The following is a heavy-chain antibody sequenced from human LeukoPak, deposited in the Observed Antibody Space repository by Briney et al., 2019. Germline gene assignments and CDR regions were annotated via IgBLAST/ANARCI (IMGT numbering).Heavy chain of an antibody. D-gene: IGHD1-7*01. CDR1: GFTFSSYA. V-gene: IGHV3-23*01. CDR3: AKMGITGTTYALILWY. J-gene: IGHJ4*02. CDR2: ISGSGGST. Sequence: PGGSLRLSCAASGFTFSSYAMSWVRQAPGKGLEWVSAISGSGGSTYYADSVKGRFTISRDNSKNTLYLQMNSLRAEDTAVYYCAKMGITGTTYALILWYWGQGTLVTVSS.